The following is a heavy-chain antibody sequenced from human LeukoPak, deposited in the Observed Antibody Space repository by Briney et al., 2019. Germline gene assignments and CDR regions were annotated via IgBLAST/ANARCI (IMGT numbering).Heavy chain of an antibody. CDR3: ARGPYYDFWSGYYPFDY. D-gene: IGHD3-3*01. Sequence: GGSLRLSCAASGFTFSSYWMHWVRQAPGNGLVWVSRINSDGSSTSYADSVKGRFTISRDNAKNTLYLQMNSLRAEDTAVYYCARGPYYDFWSGYYPFDYWGQGTLVTVSS. J-gene: IGHJ4*02. V-gene: IGHV3-74*01. CDR2: INSDGSST. CDR1: GFTFSSYW.